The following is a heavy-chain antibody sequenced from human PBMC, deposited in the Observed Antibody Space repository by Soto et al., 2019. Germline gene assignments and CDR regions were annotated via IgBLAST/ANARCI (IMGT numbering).Heavy chain of an antibody. D-gene: IGHD6-13*01. J-gene: IGHJ3*02. V-gene: IGHV5-51*01. CDR1: GYSFTNYW. CDR3: ARHLSVSRIAASLI. CDR2: IYPGDSDT. Sequence: PGESLKISCQGSGYSFTNYWIAWVRQMPGKGLEWMGIIYPGDSDTRYSPSFQGQVTFSADKSISTAYLQLSSLKASDTAMYYCARHLSVSRIAASLIWGQGTMVTVSS.